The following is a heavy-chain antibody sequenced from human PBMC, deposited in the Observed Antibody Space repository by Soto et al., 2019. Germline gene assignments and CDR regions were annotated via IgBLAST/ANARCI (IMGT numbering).Heavy chain of an antibody. V-gene: IGHV4-31*03. J-gene: IGHJ4*02. CDR1: GGSISSGGYY. CDR3: ARGRTSSPTPGDY. D-gene: IGHD2-2*01. Sequence: QVQLQESGPGLVKPSQTLSLTCTVSGGSISSGGYYWSWIRQHPGKGLEWIGYIYYSGSTYYNPHLKSRVTXSXDXXKNQFSLKLSSVTAADTAVYYCARGRTSSPTPGDYWGQGTLVTVSS. CDR2: IYYSGST.